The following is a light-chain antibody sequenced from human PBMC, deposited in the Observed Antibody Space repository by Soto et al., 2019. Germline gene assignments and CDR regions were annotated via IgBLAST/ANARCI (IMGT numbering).Light chain of an antibody. Sequence: QSVLTQPASVSGSPGQSITISCTGTSSEIGSYNYVSWYQQHPGKAPKLIIYDVTNRPAGISSRFSASKSGDTASLTISVLQADDEADYFCSSYKSTSTPYVFGTGTKATVL. V-gene: IGLV2-14*03. CDR3: SSYKSTSTPYV. J-gene: IGLJ1*01. CDR2: DVT. CDR1: SSEIGSYNY.